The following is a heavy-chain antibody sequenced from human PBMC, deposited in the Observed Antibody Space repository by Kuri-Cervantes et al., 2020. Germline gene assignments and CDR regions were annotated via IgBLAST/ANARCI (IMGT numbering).Heavy chain of an antibody. CDR1: GYTFTSYG. CDR3: ARDVKGPGEDTIAETDPIDY. CDR2: ISAYNGNT. Sequence: ASVKVSCKASGYTFTSYGISWVRQAPGQGLEWMGWISAYNGNTNYAQKLQGRVTVTTDTSTSTAYMELRSLRSDDTDVYYCARDVKGPGEDTIAETDPIDYWGRGTLVTVSS. J-gene: IGHJ4*02. V-gene: IGHV1-18*01. D-gene: IGHD6-13*01.